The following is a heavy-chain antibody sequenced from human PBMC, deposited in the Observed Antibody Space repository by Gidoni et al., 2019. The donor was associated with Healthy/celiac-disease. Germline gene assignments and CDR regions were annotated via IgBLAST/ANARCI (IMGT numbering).Heavy chain of an antibody. D-gene: IGHD6-19*01. CDR3: AREGTVAGHPFDY. V-gene: IGHV3-20*04. J-gene: IGHJ4*02. CDR1: GFTFDDSG. Sequence: EVQLVESGGGVVRPGGSLRLSCAASGFTFDDSGMSWVRQAPGKGLGWVSGINWKGGSTGYADSVKDRFTISRDNAKNSLYLQMNSLRAEDTALYYCAREGTVAGHPFDYWGQGTLVTVSS. CDR2: INWKGGST.